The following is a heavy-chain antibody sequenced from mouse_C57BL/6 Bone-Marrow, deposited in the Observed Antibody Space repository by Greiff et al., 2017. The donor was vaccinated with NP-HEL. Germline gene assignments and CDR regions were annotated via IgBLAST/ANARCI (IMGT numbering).Heavy chain of an antibody. CDR1: GYTFTDYE. J-gene: IGHJ3*01. Sequence: QVQLQQSGAELVRPGASVTLSCKASGYTFTDYEMRWVKQTPVHGLEWIGAIDPETGGTAYNQKFKGKAILTADKSSSTAYMELRSLTSEDSAVYYCTRGIYYDYDGFAYWGQGTLVTVSA. CDR3: TRGIYYDYDGFAY. D-gene: IGHD2-4*01. V-gene: IGHV1-15*01. CDR2: IDPETGGT.